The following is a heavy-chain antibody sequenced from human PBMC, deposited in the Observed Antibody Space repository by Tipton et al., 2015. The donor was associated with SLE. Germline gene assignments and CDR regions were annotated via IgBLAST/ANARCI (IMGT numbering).Heavy chain of an antibody. CDR3: AREPTYSRDWYWGFDY. V-gene: IGHV4-59*01. CDR1: GGSISTYF. D-gene: IGHD6-19*01. CDR2: VWYSGST. J-gene: IGHJ4*02. Sequence: TLSLTCSVSGGSISTYFWSWVRQPPGKGLEWIGYVWYSGSTDYNPSLKSRVTISVDRSKSQFSLELSSVTAADTAVYYCAREPTYSRDWYWGFDYWGQGTLVTVSS.